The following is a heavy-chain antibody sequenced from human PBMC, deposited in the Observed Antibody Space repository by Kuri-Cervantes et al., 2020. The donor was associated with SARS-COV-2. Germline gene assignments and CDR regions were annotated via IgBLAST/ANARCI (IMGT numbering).Heavy chain of an antibody. CDR3: ARGLRKYSFYY. CDR1: GFTFNNYD. CDR2: ISYDGSKK. Sequence: SLKISCAASGFTFNNYDMYWVRQAPGKGLEWVAVISYDGSKKYYADSVKGRFTISRDNSKSTLYLPMYNLRAEDTAVYYCARGLRKYSFYYWGQGTLVTVSS. V-gene: IGHV3-30-3*01. J-gene: IGHJ4*02. D-gene: IGHD1-14*01.